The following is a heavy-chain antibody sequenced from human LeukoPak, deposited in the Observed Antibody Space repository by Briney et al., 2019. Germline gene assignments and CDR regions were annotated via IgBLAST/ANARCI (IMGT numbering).Heavy chain of an antibody. J-gene: IGHJ4*02. CDR3: ASSNQADDY. D-gene: IGHD1-14*01. Sequence: GRSLRLSCAASGFTFSSYWMHWVRQVPGKGLVWVARINPGGSSITYADSVKGRFTISRDNAKNTLYLQMDSLRAEDTGAYYCASSNQADDYWGQGTLVTVSS. CDR2: INPGGSSI. CDR1: GFTFSSYW. V-gene: IGHV3-74*01.